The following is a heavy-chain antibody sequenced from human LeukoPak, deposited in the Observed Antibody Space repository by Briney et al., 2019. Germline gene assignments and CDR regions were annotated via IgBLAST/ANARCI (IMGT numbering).Heavy chain of an antibody. CDR1: GFTFSSYA. J-gene: IGHJ4*02. D-gene: IGHD5-24*01. CDR2: ISYDGSNK. Sequence: PGRSLRHSCAASGFTFSSYAMHWVRQAPGKGLEWVAVISYDGSNKYYADSVKGRFTISRDNSKNTLYLQMNSLRAEDTAVYYCARAADGYNPYFDYWGQGTLVTVSS. CDR3: ARAADGYNPYFDY. V-gene: IGHV3-30-3*01.